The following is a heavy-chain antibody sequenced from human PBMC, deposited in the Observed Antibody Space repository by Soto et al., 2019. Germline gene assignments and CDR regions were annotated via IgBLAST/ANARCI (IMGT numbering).Heavy chain of an antibody. J-gene: IGHJ5*02. D-gene: IGHD1-1*01. V-gene: IGHV1-46*01. Sequence: QVQLVQSGAEVKKPGASVTVSCKASGHTLANFYIHWVRQAPGQGLEWMGKINPSGGATTYAQGFQGRVTVTWDTSATTVVLEMRSLTAGDAAVYYCVVQTVELSLGGFDPWGQGTLVTVSS. CDR3: VVQTVELSLGGFDP. CDR2: INPSGGAT. CDR1: GHTLANFY.